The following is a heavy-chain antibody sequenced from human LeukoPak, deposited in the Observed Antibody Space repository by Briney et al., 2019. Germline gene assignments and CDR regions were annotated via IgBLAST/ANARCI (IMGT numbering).Heavy chain of an antibody. V-gene: IGHV3-21*01. J-gene: IGHJ4*02. CDR3: VSLGYSSSSVRY. CDR1: GFTFSSYS. Sequence: AGGSLRLSCAASGFTFSSYSMNWVRQAPGKGLEWVSSISSSSSYIYYADSVKGRFTISRDNAKNSLYLQMNSLRAEDTAVYFCVSLGYSSSSVRYWGQGTLVTVSS. CDR2: ISSSSSYI. D-gene: IGHD6-6*01.